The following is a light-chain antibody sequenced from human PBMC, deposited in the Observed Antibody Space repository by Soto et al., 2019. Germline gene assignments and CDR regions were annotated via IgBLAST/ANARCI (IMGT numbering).Light chain of an antibody. V-gene: IGLV2-14*03. J-gene: IGLJ2*01. CDR2: DVS. CDR3: SLYAGSNTQV. CDR1: SSDVGGYNY. Sequence: QSALTQPASVSGSPGQSITVSCIGTSSDVGGYNYVSWYQQHPGKAPKLMIHDVSSRPSGVSIRFSGSKSGNTASLTISGLQAEHEAYYYCSLYAGSNTQVFSGGTKLTVL.